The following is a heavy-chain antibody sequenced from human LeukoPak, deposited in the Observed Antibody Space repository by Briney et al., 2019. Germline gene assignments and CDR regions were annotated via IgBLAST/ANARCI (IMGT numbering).Heavy chain of an antibody. J-gene: IGHJ4*02. V-gene: IGHV3-23*01. CDR3: AKDANYLDSSGYFIPFDY. Sequence: GGSLRLSCSASGFTFSRFAMTWVRHLPGKGLEWVSTISGNGLQTFYADSVKGRFSVSRDNSVNIVYLQMDSPRADDSALYSCAKDANYLDSSGYFIPFDYWGPGTLVTVAS. D-gene: IGHD3-22*01. CDR2: ISGNGLQT. CDR1: GFTFSRFA.